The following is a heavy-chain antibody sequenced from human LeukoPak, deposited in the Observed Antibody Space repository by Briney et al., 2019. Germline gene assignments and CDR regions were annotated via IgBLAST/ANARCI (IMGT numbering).Heavy chain of an antibody. Sequence: GGSLRLSCAASGFTFDDCVMHWVRQAPGKGLEWVSGISWNSGTIHYADSVKGRFTISRDNAKNSLYLQMNSLRADDMALYYCAKGLRHSISPDDAFDIWGQGTMVTVSS. CDR3: AKGLRHSISPDDAFDI. V-gene: IGHV3-9*03. D-gene: IGHD1-14*01. CDR1: GFTFDDCV. CDR2: ISWNSGTI. J-gene: IGHJ3*02.